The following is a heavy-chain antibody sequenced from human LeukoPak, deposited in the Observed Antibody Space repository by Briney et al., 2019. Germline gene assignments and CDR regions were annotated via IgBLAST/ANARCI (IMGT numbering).Heavy chain of an antibody. V-gene: IGHV3-23*01. D-gene: IGHD1-26*01. CDR2: ISGSGGST. J-gene: IGHJ4*02. CDR1: GFTFTSYA. Sequence: GSLRLSCAASGFTFTSYAMIWVRQAPGKGLEWVSGISGSGGSTHYADSVKGRLTISRDNSQNTLYLHMNSLRAEDTAVYYCAKQVGPTIDYWGQGTLVTVSS. CDR3: AKQVGPTIDY.